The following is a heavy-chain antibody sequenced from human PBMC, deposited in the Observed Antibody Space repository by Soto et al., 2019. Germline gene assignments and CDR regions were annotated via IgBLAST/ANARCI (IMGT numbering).Heavy chain of an antibody. CDR3: ARTSRFDS. V-gene: IGHV4-34*01. Sequence: SETLSLTCAVYGGSFRDYYWSWVRQPTGKGLEWIGQINHSGSTNYNPSLKSRVTISVDTSKNQFSLKLSSVTAADTAVYYCARTSRFDSWGQGTLVTVSS. D-gene: IGHD6-6*01. J-gene: IGHJ4*02. CDR2: INHSGST. CDR1: GGSFRDYY.